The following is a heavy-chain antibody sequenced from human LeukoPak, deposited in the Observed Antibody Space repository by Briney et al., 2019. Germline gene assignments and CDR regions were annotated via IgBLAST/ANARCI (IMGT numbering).Heavy chain of an antibody. CDR2: ISAYSGNT. J-gene: IGHJ6*03. D-gene: IGHD6-13*01. Sequence: GASVKVSCKASGYTFTSYGVSCVRQAPGQGLEWMGWISAYSGNTNYAQKLQGRVTVTTDTSTSTAYMELRSLESDDTAVYHCARARGGSSWYRGDYYYYMDVWGKGTTVTISS. CDR1: GYTFTSYG. CDR3: ARARGGSSWYRGDYYYYMDV. V-gene: IGHV1-18*01.